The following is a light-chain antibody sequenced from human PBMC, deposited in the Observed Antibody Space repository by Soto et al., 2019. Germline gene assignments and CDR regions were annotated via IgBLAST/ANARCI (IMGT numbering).Light chain of an antibody. Sequence: QSALTQPASVSGSPVQSITISCTGTSSDVGGYNYVSWYQQHPGKAPKLMIYEVSNLPSGVSNRFSGSKSGNTASLTISGLKAEEEADYYCSSYTSSSTNVFGTGNKGTVL. CDR1: SSDVGGYNY. CDR2: EVS. CDR3: SSYTSSSTNV. J-gene: IGLJ1*01. V-gene: IGLV2-14*01.